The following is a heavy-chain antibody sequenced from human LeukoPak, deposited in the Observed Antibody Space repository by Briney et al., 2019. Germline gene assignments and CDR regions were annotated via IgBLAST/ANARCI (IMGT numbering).Heavy chain of an antibody. CDR1: GFTFSSYW. D-gene: IGHD7-27*01. J-gene: IGHJ4*02. Sequence: GWSLRLSCAASGFTFSSYWMSWVREAPGKGLEWVASTKQDGGETYYVDSVKGRFTISRDNAKSSLYLQMNSLRAEDTAVYYCARDGSTGAVDFDYWGQGTLVTVSS. CDR3: ARDGSTGAVDFDY. V-gene: IGHV3-7*05. CDR2: TKQDGGET.